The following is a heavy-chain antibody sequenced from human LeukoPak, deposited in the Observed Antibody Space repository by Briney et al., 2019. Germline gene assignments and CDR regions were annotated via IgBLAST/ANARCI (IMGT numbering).Heavy chain of an antibody. CDR1: GGTFSSYA. J-gene: IGHJ4*02. V-gene: IGHV1-69*13. Sequence: SVKVSCKASGGTFSSYAISWVRQAPGQGLEWMGGIIPIFGTANYAQKFQGRVTITADESTSTAYMELSSLRSEDTAVYYCATSLSSGWYLNFDYWGQGTLVTVSS. D-gene: IGHD6-19*01. CDR2: IIPIFGTA. CDR3: ATSLSSGWYLNFDY.